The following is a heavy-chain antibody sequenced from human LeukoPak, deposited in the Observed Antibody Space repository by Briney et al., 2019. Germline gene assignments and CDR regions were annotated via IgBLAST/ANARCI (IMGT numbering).Heavy chain of an antibody. CDR1: GFTFSSYA. J-gene: IGHJ3*02. CDR2: ISYDGSNK. CDR3: AREGRHDAFDI. Sequence: GGSLRLSCAASGFTFSSYAMHWVRQAPGKGLEWVAVISYDGSNKYYADSVKGRFTISRDNSKNTLYQQMNSLRAEDTAVYYCAREGRHDAFDIWGQGTMVTVSS. V-gene: IGHV3-30-3*01.